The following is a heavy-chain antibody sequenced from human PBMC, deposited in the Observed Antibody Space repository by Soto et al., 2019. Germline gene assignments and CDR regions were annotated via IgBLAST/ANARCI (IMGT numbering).Heavy chain of an antibody. D-gene: IGHD5-18*01. V-gene: IGHV4-59*01. Sequence: SETLSLTCTVSGGSISSYYWSWIRQPPGKGLEWIGYIYYSGSTNYNPSLKSRVTISVDTSKNQFSLKLSSVTAADTAVYYCAGRDTAMATTFGYWGQGTLVTVSS. CDR3: AGRDTAMATTFGY. CDR1: GGSISSYY. CDR2: IYYSGST. J-gene: IGHJ4*02.